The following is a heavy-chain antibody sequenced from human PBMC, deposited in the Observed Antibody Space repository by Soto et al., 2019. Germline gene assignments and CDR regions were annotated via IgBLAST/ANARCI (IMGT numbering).Heavy chain of an antibody. D-gene: IGHD3-10*01. J-gene: IGHJ4*02. CDR1: GGSMSGSSYY. Sequence: QLQMQESRPGLVRPSETLSLTCSVSGGSMSGSSYYWAWIRQSPGKGLEWIGSAYFTGKMYYNPALESRVTISVDRSKSQFSLRVTSVTAADSAVYYCARWGKRVSMIRGFDFWGQGSLVTVSS. V-gene: IGHV4-39*01. CDR2: AYFTGKM. CDR3: ARWGKRVSMIRGFDF.